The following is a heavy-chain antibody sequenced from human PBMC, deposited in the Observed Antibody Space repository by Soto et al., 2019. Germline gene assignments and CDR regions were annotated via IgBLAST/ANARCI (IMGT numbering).Heavy chain of an antibody. CDR2: ISSSSTYT. D-gene: IGHD2-15*01. CDR3: ARVGSPGYCSGGYCPPPDY. CDR1: GFTFSTST. V-gene: IGHV3-21*01. Sequence: GGSLRLSCAASGFTFSTSTMNWVRQAPGQGLEWVSSISSSSTYTYYAASVKGRFTISRDNAKNSLYLQMNSLRAEDTAVYYCARVGSPGYCSGGYCPPPDYWGRGTLVTVS. J-gene: IGHJ4*02.